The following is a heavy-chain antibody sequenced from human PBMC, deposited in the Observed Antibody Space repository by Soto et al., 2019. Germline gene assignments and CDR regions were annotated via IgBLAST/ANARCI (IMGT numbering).Heavy chain of an antibody. J-gene: IGHJ5*02. Sequence: EVQLVESGGGLVQPGGSLRLSCAASGFTFSNYWMHWVRQAPGKGLVWVSRINSDGTRTTYADSVKGRFTISRDNAKNTLYLQMDSLRAEDTAIYYCARVATGSCNWFDPWGQGTLVTVSS. CDR1: GFTFSNYW. D-gene: IGHD1-26*01. CDR3: ARVATGSCNWFDP. CDR2: INSDGTRT. V-gene: IGHV3-74*01.